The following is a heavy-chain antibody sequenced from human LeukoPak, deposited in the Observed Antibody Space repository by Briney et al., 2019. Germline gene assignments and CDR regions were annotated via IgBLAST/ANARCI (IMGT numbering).Heavy chain of an antibody. V-gene: IGHV3-23*01. CDR1: GFTFSSYA. J-gene: IGHJ5*02. CDR3: AKDSTPTYYDSSGYYDP. D-gene: IGHD3-22*01. Sequence: QSGGSLRLSCAASGFTFSSYAMSWVRQAPGKGLEWVSAISGSGGSTYYADSVKGRFTISRDNSKNTLYLQMNSLRAEDTAVYYCAKDSTPTYYDSSGYYDPWGQGTLVTVSS. CDR2: ISGSGGST.